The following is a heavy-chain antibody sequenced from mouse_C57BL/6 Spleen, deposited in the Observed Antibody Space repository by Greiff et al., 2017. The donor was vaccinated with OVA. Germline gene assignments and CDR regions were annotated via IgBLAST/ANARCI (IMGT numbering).Heavy chain of an antibody. J-gene: IGHJ3*01. Sequence: QVQLQQPGAELVKPGASVKLSCKASGYTFTSYWMQWVKQRPGQGLEWIGEIDPSDSYTNYNQKFKGKATLTVDTSSSTAYMQLSSLTSEDSAVYYCARCYYSNYVAYWGQGTLVTVSA. CDR3: ARCYYSNYVAY. V-gene: IGHV1-50*01. CDR2: IDPSDSYT. CDR1: GYTFTSYW. D-gene: IGHD2-5*01.